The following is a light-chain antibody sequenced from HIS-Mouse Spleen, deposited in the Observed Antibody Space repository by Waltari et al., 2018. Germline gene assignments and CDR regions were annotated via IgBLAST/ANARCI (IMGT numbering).Light chain of an antibody. Sequence: SYELTQPPSVSVSPGQTARITCSGDALPKKYAYWYQQKSGQAPVLVIYEDSKRPSGYPEGFSGSSSGTMATLTISGAQLEDEADYYCYSTDSSGNHRVFGGGTKLTVL. CDR3: YSTDSSGNHRV. V-gene: IGLV3-10*01. J-gene: IGLJ2*01. CDR2: EDS. CDR1: ALPKKY.